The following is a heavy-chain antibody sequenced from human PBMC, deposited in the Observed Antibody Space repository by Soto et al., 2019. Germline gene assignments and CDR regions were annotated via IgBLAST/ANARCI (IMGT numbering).Heavy chain of an antibody. CDR2: IYYSGST. V-gene: IGHV4-31*01. CDR3: GRSVFP. J-gene: IGHJ5*02. Sequence: QVQLQESGPGLVKPSQTLSLTCTVSGGSISSGGYYWSWIRQHPGKGLEWIGYIYYSGSTYYTPSLKSQVTIAVYTPKNQFALKLSPVTAADTAVYYCGRSVFPWGQGTLVTVSS. CDR1: GGSISSGGYY.